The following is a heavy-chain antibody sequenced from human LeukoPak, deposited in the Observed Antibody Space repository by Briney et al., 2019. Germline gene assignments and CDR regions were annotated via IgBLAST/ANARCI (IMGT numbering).Heavy chain of an antibody. Sequence: SVKVSCKASGGTFSSYAIRWVRQAPGQGLEWMGGIIPIFGTANYAQKFQGRVTITADESTSTAYMELSSLRSEDTAVYYCAREGPILYYYGMDVWGQGTTVTVSS. CDR3: AREGPILYYYGMDV. CDR2: IIPIFGTA. V-gene: IGHV1-69*13. CDR1: GGTFSSYA. J-gene: IGHJ6*02. D-gene: IGHD2/OR15-2a*01.